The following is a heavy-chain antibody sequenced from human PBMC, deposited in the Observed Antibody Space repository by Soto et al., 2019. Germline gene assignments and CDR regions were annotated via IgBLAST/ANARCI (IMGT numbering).Heavy chain of an antibody. CDR2: ISWNSGRI. D-gene: IGHD3-10*01. J-gene: IGHJ4*02. Sequence: EVQLVESGGGLVQPGRSLRLSCAASGFNFDDYAMHWVRQAPGKGLEWVSGISWNSGRIGYADSVKGRFTISRDNAKNSLYLQMNSVRAEDTALYYCAKDGGSGEIDISFDYWGQGTLVTVSS. CDR1: GFNFDDYA. CDR3: AKDGGSGEIDISFDY. V-gene: IGHV3-9*01.